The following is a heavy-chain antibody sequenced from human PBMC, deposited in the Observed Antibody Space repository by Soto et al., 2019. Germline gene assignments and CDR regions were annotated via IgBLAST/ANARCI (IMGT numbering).Heavy chain of an antibody. CDR1: GFTFSSYG. Sequence: QVQLVESGGGVVQPGRSLRLSCAASGFTFSSYGMHWVRQAPGKGLEWVAVISYDGSNKYYADSVKGRFTISRDNSKNTLYLQMNSLRAEDTAVYYCAKDLPNWGGQGGMDVWGQGTTVTVSS. J-gene: IGHJ6*02. V-gene: IGHV3-30*18. CDR3: AKDLPNWGGQGGMDV. CDR2: ISYDGSNK. D-gene: IGHD7-27*01.